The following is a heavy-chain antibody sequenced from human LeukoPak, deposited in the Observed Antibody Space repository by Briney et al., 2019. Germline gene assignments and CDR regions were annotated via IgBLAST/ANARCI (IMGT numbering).Heavy chain of an antibody. D-gene: IGHD4-17*01. Sequence: ASVKVPCKASGCTFTDYSMHWVRQAPGQGLEWMGWINPNSGSTNYPQKFQGRVTMTRDTSVNTAYMELNRLTSDDTAVYYCVRGGELNGDYFPPYTCFDPWGQGALVTVSS. V-gene: IGHV1-2*02. CDR1: GCTFTDYS. J-gene: IGHJ5*02. CDR3: VRGGELNGDYFPPYTCFDP. CDR2: INPNSGST.